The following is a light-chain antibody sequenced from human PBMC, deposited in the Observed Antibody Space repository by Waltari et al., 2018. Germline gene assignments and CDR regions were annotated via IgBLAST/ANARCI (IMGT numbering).Light chain of an antibody. Sequence: EIVMTQSPATLSVSPGERATLSCRASQSVSTNLAWYQQKLGQAPRLLIYGTSAGATGVPARFSGSGSGTDFTLTISSLQSEDFAVYYCQQYNNWPLTFGQGTKVEIK. V-gene: IGKV3-15*01. CDR1: QSVSTN. J-gene: IGKJ1*01. CDR3: QQYNNWPLT. CDR2: GTS.